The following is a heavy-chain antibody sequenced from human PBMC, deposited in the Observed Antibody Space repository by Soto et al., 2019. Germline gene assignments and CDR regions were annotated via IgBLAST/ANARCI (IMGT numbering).Heavy chain of an antibody. J-gene: IGHJ3*02. D-gene: IGHD4-17*01. Sequence: EVQLVESGGGLVQPGGSLRLSCAASRFTFSTYWMHWVRQVPGKGLVWVSRINSDGSSTTYADSVKGRFTISRDNAKNTLYLQMNSLRAEDTAVYYCARLRSTTLGGGDAFGTWGKGTMVTVSS. CDR1: RFTFSTYW. CDR3: ARLRSTTLGGGDAFGT. CDR2: INSDGSST. V-gene: IGHV3-74*03.